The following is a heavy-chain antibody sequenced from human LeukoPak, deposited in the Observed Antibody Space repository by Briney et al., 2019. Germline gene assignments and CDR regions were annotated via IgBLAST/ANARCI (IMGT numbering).Heavy chain of an antibody. Sequence: GGSLRLSCAASGFTFSNAWMSWVRQAPGKGLEWVGRIKSKTDGGTTDYAAPVKGRFTISSDDSKNTLYLQMNSLKTEDTAVYYCTTTGYSGYSIDYWGQGTLVTVSS. CDR3: TTTGYSGYSIDY. D-gene: IGHD5-12*01. V-gene: IGHV3-15*01. J-gene: IGHJ4*02. CDR2: IKSKTDGGTT. CDR1: GFTFSNAW.